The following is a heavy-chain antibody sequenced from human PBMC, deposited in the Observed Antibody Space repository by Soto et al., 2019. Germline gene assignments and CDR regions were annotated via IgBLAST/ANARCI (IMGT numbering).Heavy chain of an antibody. CDR3: ASGIVAHFDY. CDR2: INPSGDST. J-gene: IGHJ4*02. Sequence: ASVKVSCKASGYTFTSFYMHWVRQAPGQGLEWLGTINPSGDSTSYAQKFQGRVTMTRDTSTGTVYMELSSLRSEDTAVYYCASGIVAHFDYWGQGALVTVSS. V-gene: IGHV1-46*01. D-gene: IGHD1-26*01. CDR1: GYTFTSFY.